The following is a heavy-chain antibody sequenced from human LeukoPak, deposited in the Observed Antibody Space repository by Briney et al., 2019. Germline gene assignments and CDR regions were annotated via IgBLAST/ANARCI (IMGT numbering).Heavy chain of an antibody. CDR3: ARRRYSTSSSVYFDY. D-gene: IGHD2-21*01. J-gene: IGHJ4*01. V-gene: IGHV3-11*04. CDR1: GGSFSGYY. Sequence: LSLTCAVYGGSFSGYYWSWIRQAPGKGLDWLAYLSDSGATIYYADSVKGRFTISRDNAKNSLFLQMNSLRAEDTAVYYCARRRYSTSSSVYFDYWGHGTRVTVSS. CDR2: LSDSGATI.